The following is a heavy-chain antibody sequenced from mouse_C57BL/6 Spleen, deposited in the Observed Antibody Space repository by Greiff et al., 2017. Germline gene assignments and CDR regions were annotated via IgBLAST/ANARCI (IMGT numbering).Heavy chain of an antibody. Sequence: QVQLQQSGAELVRPGTSVKMSCKASGYTFTNYWIGWAKQRPGHGLAWIGDIYPGGGYTNYNEKFKGKATLTADKSSSTAYMQFSSLTSEDSAIYYCARWGVTTEFACWGQGTLVTVSA. CDR1: GYTFTNYW. D-gene: IGHD2-2*01. CDR2: IYPGGGYT. CDR3: ARWGVTTEFAC. V-gene: IGHV1-63*01. J-gene: IGHJ3*01.